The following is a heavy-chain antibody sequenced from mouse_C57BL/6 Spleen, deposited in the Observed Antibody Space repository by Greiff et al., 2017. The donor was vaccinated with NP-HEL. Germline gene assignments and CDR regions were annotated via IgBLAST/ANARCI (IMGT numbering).Heavy chain of an antibody. CDR3: TTLYSDFDY. CDR1: GYTFTDYE. J-gene: IGHJ2*01. CDR2: IDPETGGT. V-gene: IGHV1-15*01. Sequence: QVQLKESGAELVRPGASVTLSCKASGYTFTDYEMHWVKQTPVHGLEWIGAIDPETGGTAYNQKFKGKAILTADKSSSTAYMELRSLTSEDSAVYYCTTLYSDFDYWGQGTTLTVSS. D-gene: IGHD2-1*01.